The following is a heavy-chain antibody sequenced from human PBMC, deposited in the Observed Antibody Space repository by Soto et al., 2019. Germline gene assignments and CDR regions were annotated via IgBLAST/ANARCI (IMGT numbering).Heavy chain of an antibody. CDR3: ARIFRSYGMDV. J-gene: IGHJ6*02. CDR1: GFTFRSYG. Sequence: PGGSLRLSXATSGFTFRSYGFHWVRQAPGKGLKWVAMISDDGREKYYADSLKGRFTISRDNSKNTVYLQMNSLRVEDTAVYYCARIFRSYGMDVWGQGTTVTVSS. V-gene: IGHV3-33*01. CDR2: ISDDGREK.